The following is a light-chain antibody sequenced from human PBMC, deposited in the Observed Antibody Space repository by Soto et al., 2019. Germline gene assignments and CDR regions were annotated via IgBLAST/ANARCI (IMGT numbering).Light chain of an antibody. V-gene: IGKV3-20*01. CDR3: QLYGKSRGYT. CDR1: QNVDGTY. CDR2: STS. J-gene: IGKJ2*01. Sequence: LLTQSPGTLSLTPGERATLSCRASQNVDGTYIAWYQHKPGQSPTILIYSTSARAAGTPDRFSGSGSGADFSLTIDRLEPEDFAVYYCQLYGKSRGYTFGQGTKLEI.